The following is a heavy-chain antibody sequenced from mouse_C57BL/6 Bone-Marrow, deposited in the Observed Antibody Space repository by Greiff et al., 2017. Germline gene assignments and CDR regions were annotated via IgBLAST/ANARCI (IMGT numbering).Heavy chain of an antibody. CDR1: GYTFTSYG. D-gene: IGHD2-12*01. CDR3: ARTGLLYDY. Sequence: QVQLQQSGAELARPGASVKLSCKASGYTFTSYGISWVKQRPGQGLEWIGEIDPRSGNTYYNEKFKGKATLTADKSSSTAYMELRGLTSEDSAVYFCARTGLLYDYWGQGTTLTVSS. CDR2: IDPRSGNT. V-gene: IGHV1-81*01. J-gene: IGHJ2*01.